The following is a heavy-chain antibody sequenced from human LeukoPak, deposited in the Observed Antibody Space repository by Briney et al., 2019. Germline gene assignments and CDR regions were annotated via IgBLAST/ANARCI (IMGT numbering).Heavy chain of an antibody. Sequence: GGSLRLSCVGSGFTFTTYAMIWVRQAPGKGLEWLSSMSSTSTYIHYADSVKGRFTISRANAKNSLYLQMNSLRSDDTAVYYCARDQGGASDSKPQYYRFGLDVWGQGTTVTVS. J-gene: IGHJ6*02. V-gene: IGHV3-21*01. CDR3: ARDQGGASDSKPQYYRFGLDV. D-gene: IGHD1-26*01. CDR2: MSSTSTYI. CDR1: GFTFTTYA.